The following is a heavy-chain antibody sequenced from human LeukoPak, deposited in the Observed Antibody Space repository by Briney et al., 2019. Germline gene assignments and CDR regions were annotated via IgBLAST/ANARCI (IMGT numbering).Heavy chain of an antibody. J-gene: IGHJ4*02. D-gene: IGHD3-16*01. CDR2: ISSNGGST. V-gene: IGHV3-64D*09. CDR3: VKGPWGSDYELSDKYYFDY. Sequence: GGSLRLSCSASGFTFSSYAMHWVRQAPGKGLEYVSAISSNGGSTYYAGSVQGRFTISRDNSKNTLYLQMSSLRAEDTAVYYCVKGPWGSDYELSDKYYFDYWGQGTLVTVSS. CDR1: GFTFSSYA.